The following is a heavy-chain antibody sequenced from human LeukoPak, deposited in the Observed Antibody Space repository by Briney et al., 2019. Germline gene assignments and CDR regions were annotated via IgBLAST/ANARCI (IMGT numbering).Heavy chain of an antibody. Sequence: SETLSLTCAVYGGSFSGYYWRWIRQPPGKGLEWIGEINHSGSTNYNPSLKSRVTISVDTCKNQFSLKLRSVTAADTAVYYCADFLLQQINVFDMWGQGTMVTVSS. D-gene: IGHD2/OR15-2a*01. CDR1: GGSFSGYY. CDR3: ADFLLQQINVFDM. V-gene: IGHV4-34*01. CDR2: INHSGST. J-gene: IGHJ3*02.